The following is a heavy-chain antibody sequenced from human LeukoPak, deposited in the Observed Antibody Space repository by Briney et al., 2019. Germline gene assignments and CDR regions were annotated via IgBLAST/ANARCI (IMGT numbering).Heavy chain of an antibody. CDR1: GFTFSSYE. J-gene: IGHJ3*02. D-gene: IGHD4-23*01. V-gene: IGHV3-48*03. CDR2: ISSSDSTI. CDR3: ARPLHDYGGNLVAFDI. Sequence: GGSLRLSCAASGFTFSSYEINWVRQAPGKGLEWVSYISSSDSTIYYADSLKGRFTISRDNAKNSLYLQMNSLRAEDTAVYYCARPLHDYGGNLVAFDIWGQGTMVTVSS.